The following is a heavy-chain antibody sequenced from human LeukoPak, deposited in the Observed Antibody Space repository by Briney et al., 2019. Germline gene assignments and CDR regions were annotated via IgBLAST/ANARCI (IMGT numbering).Heavy chain of an antibody. V-gene: IGHV3-23*01. CDR1: GFTFSNYA. D-gene: IGHD6-19*01. J-gene: IGHJ4*02. Sequence: PGGSLRLSCAASGFTFSNYAMSWVRQAPGKGLEWVSAISGSGGSTYYADSVKGRFTISRDNSKNTLYLQMNSLRAEDTAVYYCAKSSIAVAGSTPFDYWGQGTLVTVSS. CDR3: AKSSIAVAGSTPFDY. CDR2: ISGSGGST.